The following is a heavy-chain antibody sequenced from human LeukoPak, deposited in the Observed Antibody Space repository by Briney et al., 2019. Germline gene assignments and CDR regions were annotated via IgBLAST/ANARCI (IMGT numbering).Heavy chain of an antibody. CDR2: IWYDGSNK. V-gene: IGHV3-33*01. CDR1: GFTFSSYG. Sequence: GGSLRLSCAASGFTFSSYGMHWVRQAPGKGLEWVAVIWYDGSNKYYADSVKDRFTISRDNSKNTLYLQMNSLRAEDTAVYYCARDQGVRGDYYYYGMDVWGQGTTVTVSS. CDR3: ARDQGVRGDYYYYGMDV. J-gene: IGHJ6*02. D-gene: IGHD3-10*01.